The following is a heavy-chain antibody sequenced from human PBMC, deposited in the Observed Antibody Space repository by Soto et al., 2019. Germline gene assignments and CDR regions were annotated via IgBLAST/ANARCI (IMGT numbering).Heavy chain of an antibody. D-gene: IGHD4-17*01. Sequence: SETLSLTCTVSGGSISSSSYYWGWIRQPPGKGLEWIGSIYYSGSTYYNPSLKSRVTISVDTSKNQFSLKLSSVTAADTAVYYCATQKMATVTNFDYWGQGTLVTVSS. CDR2: IYYSGST. CDR3: ATQKMATVTNFDY. V-gene: IGHV4-39*01. J-gene: IGHJ4*02. CDR1: GGSISSSSYY.